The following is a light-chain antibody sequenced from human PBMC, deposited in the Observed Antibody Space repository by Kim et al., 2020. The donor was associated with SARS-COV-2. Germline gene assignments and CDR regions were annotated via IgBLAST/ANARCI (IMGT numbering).Light chain of an antibody. Sequence: SPGERSTPSCRASQSVSSNSAWYQKKPAKAPTLPIYGASTRATAIPARFSGRGSGTEFTLTISRLQSEDFADYYCQQYKKFPRTFGQGTKVDIK. CDR1: QSVSSN. CDR2: GAS. V-gene: IGKV3-15*01. J-gene: IGKJ1*01. CDR3: QQYKKFPRT.